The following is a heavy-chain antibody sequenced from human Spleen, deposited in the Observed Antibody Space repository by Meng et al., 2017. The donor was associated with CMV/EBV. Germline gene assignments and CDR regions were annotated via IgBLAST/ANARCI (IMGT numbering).Heavy chain of an antibody. CDR1: GFTVSSTY. D-gene: IGHD2-21*02. J-gene: IGHJ4*02. CDR3: ATSFAGVTH. V-gene: IGHV3-53*01. CDR2: IYSADNT. Sequence: GGSLRLSCAASGFTVSSTYMGWVRQAPERGLEWVSIIYSADNTYYADSVKGRFTISRDKSKNTLYLEMNTLRVEDTAVYYCATSFAGVTHWGQGTLVTVSS.